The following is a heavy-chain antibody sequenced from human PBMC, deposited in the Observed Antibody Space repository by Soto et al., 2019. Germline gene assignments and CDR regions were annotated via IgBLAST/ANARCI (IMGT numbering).Heavy chain of an antibody. CDR2: IYWDDDK. CDR1: GFSLSSNEVS. D-gene: IGHD3-10*01. J-gene: IGHJ5*02. V-gene: IGHV2-70*11. CDR3: VRMHVTMVRGVIFNWFDA. Sequence: SGPTLVNPTQTLTLTCSYSGFSLSSNEVSINWIRQPPGKALEWLARIYWDDDKHFSTSLKTRLSISKDTSKNQVVLTMTNMDPVDTATYYCVRMHVTMVRGVIFNWFDAWGQGTPVTVSS.